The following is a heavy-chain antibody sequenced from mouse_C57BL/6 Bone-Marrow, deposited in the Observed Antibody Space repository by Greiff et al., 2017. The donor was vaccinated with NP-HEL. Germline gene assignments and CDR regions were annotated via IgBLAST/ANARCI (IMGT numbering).Heavy chain of an antibody. CDR3: ARLGMIYYAMDY. D-gene: IGHD2-3*01. Sequence: EVQLQESGGDLVKPGGSLKLSCAASGFTFSSYGMSWVRQTPDKRLEWVATISSGGSYTYYPDSVKGRFTISRDNAKNTLYLQMSSLKSEDTAMYYCARLGMIYYAMDYWGQGTSVTVSS. CDR1: GFTFSSYG. CDR2: ISSGGSYT. V-gene: IGHV5-6*01. J-gene: IGHJ4*01.